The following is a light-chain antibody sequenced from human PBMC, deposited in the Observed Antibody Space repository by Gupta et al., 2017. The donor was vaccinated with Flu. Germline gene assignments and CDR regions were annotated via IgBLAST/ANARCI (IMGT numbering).Light chain of an antibody. CDR1: SSDVGGSNY. V-gene: IGLV2-14*03. J-gene: IGLJ1*01. CDR3: SSYTSTSTFYV. CDR2: DVS. Sequence: QSALTQPASVSGSPGQSLTISCTGTSSDVGGSNYVSWYQHYPGKAPKLMIYDVSNRPSGVSSRFSGSKSGNTASLTISGLQPEDETDYYCSSYTSTSTFYVFGTGTKVTVL.